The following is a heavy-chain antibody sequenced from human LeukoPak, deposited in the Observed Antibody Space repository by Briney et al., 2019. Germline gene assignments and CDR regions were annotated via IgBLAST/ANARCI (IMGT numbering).Heavy chain of an antibody. CDR3: ASPFFQWDSSGWSYRDGH. J-gene: IGHJ4*02. CDR2: TYDSGST. V-gene: IGHV4-38-2*02. Sequence: PSETLSLTCTVSGYSISSGYYWGWIRQPPGKGLEWIGSTYDSGSTYYNPSLKSRVTISVDTSKNQFSLKLTTVTAADTAVYYCASPFFQWDSSGWSYRDGHWGQGTLATVSS. CDR1: GYSISSGYY. D-gene: IGHD6-19*01.